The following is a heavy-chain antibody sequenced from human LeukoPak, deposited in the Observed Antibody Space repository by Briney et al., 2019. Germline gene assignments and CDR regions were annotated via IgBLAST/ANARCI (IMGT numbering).Heavy chain of an antibody. CDR1: GGSISSYY. CDR2: IYYSGST. Sequence: SETLSLTCTVSGGSISSYYWSWIRQPPGKGLEWIGYIYYSGSTNYNPSLKSRVTISVDTSKNQFSLKLSSVTAADTAVYYCARVRASSGYASYYYYGMDVWGQGTTVTVSS. D-gene: IGHD3-22*01. V-gene: IGHV4-59*01. J-gene: IGHJ6*02. CDR3: ARVRASSGYASYYYYGMDV.